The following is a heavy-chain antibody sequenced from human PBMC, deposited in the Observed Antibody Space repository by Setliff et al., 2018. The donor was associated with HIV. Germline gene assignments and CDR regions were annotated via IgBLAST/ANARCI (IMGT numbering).Heavy chain of an antibody. CDR2: ISYDGSNK. CDR1: GFTFSSYA. Sequence: GGSLRLSCAASGFTFSSYAMHWVRQAPGKGLEWVAVISYDGSNKYYADSEKGRFTISRDNSKNTLYLQMNSLRAADTAVYYCAKDAFPVSNTWYGGIDCWGQGTLVTVSS. J-gene: IGHJ4*02. CDR3: AKDAFPVSNTWYGGIDC. D-gene: IGHD6-13*01. V-gene: IGHV3-30*04.